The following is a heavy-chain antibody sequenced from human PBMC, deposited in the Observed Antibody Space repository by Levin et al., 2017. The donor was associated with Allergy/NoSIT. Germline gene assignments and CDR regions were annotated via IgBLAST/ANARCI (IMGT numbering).Heavy chain of an antibody. D-gene: IGHD4-17*01. Sequence: SGGSLRLSCAAPGLTFSNYFMTWVRQAPGKGLEWVSSISGSGGSTLYTDSVKGRFTISRDNSKNTLYLQMVSLTADDTAIYYCAKDPNGDYLGAHDFWGQGTMVTVSS. CDR3: AKDPNGDYLGAHDF. J-gene: IGHJ3*01. CDR2: ISGSGGST. CDR1: GLTFSNYF. V-gene: IGHV3-23*01.